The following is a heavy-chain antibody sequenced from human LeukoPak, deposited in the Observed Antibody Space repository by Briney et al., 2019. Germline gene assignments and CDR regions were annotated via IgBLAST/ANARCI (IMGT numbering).Heavy chain of an antibody. V-gene: IGHV4-4*07. CDR3: AREADRWFDP. J-gene: IGHJ5*02. Sequence: PSETLSLTCTVSGGSISSYYWSWIRQPAGKGLEWIGRIDTSGNTNYKPSLKSRVTMSVDTSKNQFSLKLSSVTAADTAVYYCAREADRWFDPWGQGTLVTVSS. CDR2: IDTSGNT. CDR1: GGSISSYY.